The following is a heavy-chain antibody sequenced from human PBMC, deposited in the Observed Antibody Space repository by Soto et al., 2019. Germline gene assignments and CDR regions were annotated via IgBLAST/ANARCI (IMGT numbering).Heavy chain of an antibody. J-gene: IGHJ5*02. Sequence: PSETLSLTCTVSGVSISSYYWSWIRQPPGKGLEWIGYIYYSGSTNYNPSLKSRVTISVDTSKNQFSLKLSSVTAADTAVYYCARLSMVRGVIITSWFDPWGQGTLVTVSS. D-gene: IGHD3-10*01. CDR1: GVSISSYY. V-gene: IGHV4-59*08. CDR2: IYYSGST. CDR3: ARLSMVRGVIITSWFDP.